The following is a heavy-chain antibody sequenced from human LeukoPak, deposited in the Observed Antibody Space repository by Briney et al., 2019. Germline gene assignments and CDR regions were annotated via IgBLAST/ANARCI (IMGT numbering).Heavy chain of an antibody. CDR2: INPNSGGT. CDR1: GYTFTSYA. V-gene: IGHV1-2*02. J-gene: IGHJ6*03. CDR3: ARGARVEWSSYYYYYMDV. D-gene: IGHD3-3*01. Sequence: ASVKVSCKASGYTFTSYAMHWVRQAPGQRLEWMGWINPNSGGTNYAQKFQGRVSMTRDTSISTAYMELSRLRSDDTAVYYCARGARVEWSSYYYYYMDVWGKGTTVTVSS.